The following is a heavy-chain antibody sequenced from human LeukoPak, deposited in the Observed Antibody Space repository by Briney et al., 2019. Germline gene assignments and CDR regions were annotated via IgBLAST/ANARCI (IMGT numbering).Heavy chain of an antibody. CDR3: ARDYKYAFDN. CDR1: GFRFSDYS. CDR2: VGIDSGNT. D-gene: IGHD5-24*01. V-gene: IGHV3-48*01. J-gene: IGHJ4*02. Sequence: PGGSLRLSCAASGFRFSDYSMNWVRQAPGKGLEWISYVGIDSGNTNYADSVKGRFTISGDKAKNSLYLQMNSLRVEDTAVYYCARDYKYAFDNWGQGTLVTASS.